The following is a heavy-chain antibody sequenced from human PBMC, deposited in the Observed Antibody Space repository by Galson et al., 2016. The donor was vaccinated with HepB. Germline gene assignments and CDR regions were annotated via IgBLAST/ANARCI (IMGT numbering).Heavy chain of an antibody. CDR1: GGTISRYY. V-gene: IGHV4-59*01. CDR3: ARDFDPFGP. Sequence: SETLSLTCAVSGGTISRYYWSWIRQPPGKEMEWIGYIFYSGTTKYNPSLKSRVTISVDTSKNQFSLKLTSLTAADTAVYYCARDFDPFGPWGQGTRVSVSS. J-gene: IGHJ5*02. D-gene: IGHD3-9*01. CDR2: IFYSGTT.